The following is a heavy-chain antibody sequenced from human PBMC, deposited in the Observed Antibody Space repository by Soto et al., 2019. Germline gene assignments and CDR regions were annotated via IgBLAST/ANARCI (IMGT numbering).Heavy chain of an antibody. V-gene: IGHV3-23*01. CDR1: GFTFSSYA. Sequence: GGSLRLSCAASGFTFSSYAMSWVRQAPGKGLEWVSAISGSGGSTYYADSVKGRFTISRDNSKNTLYLQMNSLRAEDTAVYYCAIREPNYDYIWGSYRYTPSGTSNFDYWGQGTLVTVSS. CDR3: AIREPNYDYIWGSYRYTPSGTSNFDY. J-gene: IGHJ4*02. CDR2: ISGSGGST. D-gene: IGHD3-16*02.